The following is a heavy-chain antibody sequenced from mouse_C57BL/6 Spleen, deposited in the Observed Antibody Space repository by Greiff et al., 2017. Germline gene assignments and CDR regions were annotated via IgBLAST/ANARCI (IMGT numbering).Heavy chain of an antibody. CDR1: GYTFTSYW. CDR2: IYPGSGST. Sequence: QVQLQQPGAELVKPGASVKMSCKASGYTFTSYWITWVKQRPGQGLEWIGDIYPGSGSTKYNEKLKSMATRTVDTSSSTAYMQLSSLTSEDSAVYYCARRYYGGYYFDYWGQGTTLTVSS. D-gene: IGHD1-1*02. V-gene: IGHV1-55*01. CDR3: ARRYYGGYYFDY. J-gene: IGHJ2*01.